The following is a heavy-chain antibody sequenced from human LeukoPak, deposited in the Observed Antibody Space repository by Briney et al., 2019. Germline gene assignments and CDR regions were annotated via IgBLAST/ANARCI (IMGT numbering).Heavy chain of an antibody. CDR3: ARAGTERYSSSWYGPDYYGMDV. CDR2: MNPNSGNT. CDR1: GYTFTSYD. V-gene: IGHV1-8*01. Sequence: ASVEVSCKASGYTFTSYDINWVRQATGQGVEWMGWMNPNSGNTGYAQKFQGRVTMTRNTSISTAYMELSSLRSEDTAVYYCARAGTERYSSSWYGPDYYGMDVWGQGTTVTVSS. J-gene: IGHJ6*02. D-gene: IGHD6-13*01.